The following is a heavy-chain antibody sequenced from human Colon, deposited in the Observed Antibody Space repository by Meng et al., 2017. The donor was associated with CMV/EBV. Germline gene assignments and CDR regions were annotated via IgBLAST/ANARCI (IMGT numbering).Heavy chain of an antibody. CDR1: GYTFVNYN. V-gene: IGHV1-8*03. Sequence: CKTSGYTFVNYNMNWVRQATGQGLEWMGRVNPKSGDTAYAENFQGRITVTKDTSTNTVYMDLNSLTTDDTAVYYCARHSSGWSNLDYWGQGALVTVSS. J-gene: IGHJ4*02. D-gene: IGHD6-19*01. CDR2: VNPKSGDT. CDR3: ARHSSGWSNLDY.